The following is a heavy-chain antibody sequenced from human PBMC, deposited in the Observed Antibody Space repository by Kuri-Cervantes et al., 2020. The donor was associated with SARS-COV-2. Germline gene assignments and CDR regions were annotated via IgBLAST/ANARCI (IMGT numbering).Heavy chain of an antibody. V-gene: IGHV1-69*06. D-gene: IGHD6-13*01. Sequence: SVKVSCKASGGTFSSYAISWVRQAPGQGLEWRGRIIPIFGTANYAQKFQGRVTFTADKSTSTAYMVLSSLRSEDTAVYYCARGGSSYSSSWFVYYFDYWGQGTLVTVSS. J-gene: IGHJ4*02. CDR2: IIPIFGTA. CDR3: ARGGSSYSSSWFVYYFDY. CDR1: GGTFSSYA.